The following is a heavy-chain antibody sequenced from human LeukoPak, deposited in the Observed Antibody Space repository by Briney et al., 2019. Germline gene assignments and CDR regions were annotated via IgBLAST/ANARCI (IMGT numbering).Heavy chain of an antibody. CDR2: MNPNSGNT. CDR3: ARGVDGYPAPLVAYDY. CDR1: GYTFTSYD. Sequence: ASVKVSCKASGYTFTSYDINWVRQATGQGLEWMGWMNPNSGNTGYAQKFQGRVTMTRNTSISTAYMELSSLRSEDTAVYYCARGVDGYPAPLVAYDYWGQGTLATVSS. J-gene: IGHJ4*02. V-gene: IGHV1-8*01. D-gene: IGHD5-24*01.